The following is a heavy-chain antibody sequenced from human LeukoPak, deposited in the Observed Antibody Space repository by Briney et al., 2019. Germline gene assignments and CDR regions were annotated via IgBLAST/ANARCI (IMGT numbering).Heavy chain of an antibody. J-gene: IGHJ6*03. Sequence: SQTLSLTCAISGDSVSSNSAAWNWIRQSPSRGLEWLGGTYYRSKWYNDYAVSVKSRITINPDTSKNQFSLQLNSVTPEDTAVYYCARDRSGSYSDHKAYYYYYMDVWGKGTTVTVSS. D-gene: IGHD1-26*01. CDR2: TYYRSKWYN. V-gene: IGHV6-1*01. CDR1: GDSVSSNSAA. CDR3: ARDRSGSYSDHKAYYYYYMDV.